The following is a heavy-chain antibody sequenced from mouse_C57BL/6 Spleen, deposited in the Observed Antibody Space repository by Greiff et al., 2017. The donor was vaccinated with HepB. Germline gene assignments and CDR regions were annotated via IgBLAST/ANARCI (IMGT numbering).Heavy chain of an antibody. CDR2: IHPNSGST. CDR3: ASLYYDYDWGFDY. J-gene: IGHJ2*01. CDR1: GYTFTSYW. V-gene: IGHV1-64*01. Sequence: QVQLQQSGAELVKPGASVKLSCKASGYTFTSYWMHWVKQRPGQGLEWIGMIHPNSGSTNYNEKFKSKATLTVDKSSSTAYMQLSSLTSEDSAVYYCASLYYDYDWGFDYWGQGTTRTVSS. D-gene: IGHD2-4*01.